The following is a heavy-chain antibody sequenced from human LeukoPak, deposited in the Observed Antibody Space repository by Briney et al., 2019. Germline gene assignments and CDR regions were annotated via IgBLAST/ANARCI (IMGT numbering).Heavy chain of an antibody. D-gene: IGHD3-16*01. Sequence: GESLETSCKGSGYSFSSYCSGWVRQLPGKGLEWMGIIYLVVSDTRHSPSFQGQVSTSADKSISTAYLQWSSQKTSDTAMYVCARARILLTFGGLRGTKTDAFDIWGQGTMVTVSS. CDR3: ARARILLTFGGLRGTKTDAFDI. J-gene: IGHJ3*02. V-gene: IGHV5-51*03. CDR2: IYLVVSDT. CDR1: GYSFSSYC.